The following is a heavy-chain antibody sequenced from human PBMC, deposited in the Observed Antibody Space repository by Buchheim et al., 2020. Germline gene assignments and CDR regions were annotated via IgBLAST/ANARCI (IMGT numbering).Heavy chain of an antibody. V-gene: IGHV4-34*01. Sequence: QVHLQQWGAGLLKPSETLSLTCAVYGGSSSGDYWSWIRQFSGKGLEWIGEINHSGWTSYNPSLKSRITISVDTSKNQFSLQLNSVTAADTAVYYCARAGRYGAFDGFDIWGQGA. CDR2: INHSGWT. CDR1: GGSSSGDY. J-gene: IGHJ3*02. CDR3: ARAGRYGAFDGFDI. D-gene: IGHD3-10*01.